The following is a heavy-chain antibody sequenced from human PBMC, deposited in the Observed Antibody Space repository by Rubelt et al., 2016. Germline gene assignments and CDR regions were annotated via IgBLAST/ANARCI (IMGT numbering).Heavy chain of an antibody. V-gene: IGHV1-69*04. D-gene: IGHD2-2*01. J-gene: IGHJ3*02. CDR2: IIPFLGIA. Sequence: QVQLVQSGAEVKKPGSSVKVSCKASGGTFSSYAISWVRQAPGQGLEWMGRIIPFLGIANYAQKFQGSVTITADKSTSTAYMELSSLRSEDTAVYYCARSPADAFDIWGQGTMVTVSS. CDR3: ARSPADAFDI. CDR1: GGTFSSYA.